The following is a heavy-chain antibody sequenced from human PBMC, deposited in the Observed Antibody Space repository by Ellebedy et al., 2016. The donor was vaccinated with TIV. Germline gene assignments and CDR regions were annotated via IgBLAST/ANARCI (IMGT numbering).Heavy chain of an antibody. CDR2: IKPDGGDK. CDR3: VPAAKGAYYTFMDV. D-gene: IGHD2-2*01. Sequence: GESLKISXAGAGFTFREYWMSWVRQAPGKGLEWVANIKPDGGDKYYVDSVRGRFTISRDNDKNSLYLQMNSLRAEDMAVYYCVPAAKGAYYTFMDVWGKGTTVNVSS. CDR1: GFTFREYW. V-gene: IGHV3-7*01. J-gene: IGHJ6*03.